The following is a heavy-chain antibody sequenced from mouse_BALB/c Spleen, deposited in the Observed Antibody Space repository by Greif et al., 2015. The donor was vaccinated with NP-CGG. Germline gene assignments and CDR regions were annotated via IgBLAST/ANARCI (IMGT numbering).Heavy chain of an antibody. CDR3: ARDKEFAY. Sequence: VQLKESGGGLVQPGGSLRLSCATSGFTFTDYYMSWVRQPPGKALEWLGFIRNKANGYTTEYSASVKGRFTISRDNSQSILYLQMNTLRAEDSATYYCARDKEFAYWGQGTLVTVSA. J-gene: IGHJ3*01. CDR1: GFTFTDYY. V-gene: IGHV7-3*02. CDR2: IRNKANGYTT.